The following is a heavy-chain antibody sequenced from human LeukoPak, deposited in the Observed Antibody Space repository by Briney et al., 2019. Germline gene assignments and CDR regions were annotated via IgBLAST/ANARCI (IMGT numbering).Heavy chain of an antibody. D-gene: IGHD6-13*01. CDR3: ARHGTSGWYGVRY. CDR2: IYDTGSA. V-gene: IGHV4-59*08. J-gene: IGHJ4*02. Sequence: SETLSLTCTVSGDSISSYYWGWIRQPPGKGLEWIGYIYDTGSANYNPSLESRVTISLDTSKNQFSLKLTSVTAADTAIYCCARHGTSGWYGVRYWGQGTLVTVSS. CDR1: GDSISSYY.